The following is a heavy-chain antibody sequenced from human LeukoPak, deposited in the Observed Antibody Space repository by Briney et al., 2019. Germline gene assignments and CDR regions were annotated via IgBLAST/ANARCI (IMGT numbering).Heavy chain of an antibody. D-gene: IGHD3-16*01. Sequence: PGGSLRLSCAASGFTFDDYAMHWVRQPPGKGLGWVSGISWNSGSIGYADSVKGRFTISRDNAKNSLYLQMNSLRAEDTALYYCANLGRAFDYWGQGTLVTVSS. CDR1: GFTFDDYA. V-gene: IGHV3-9*01. CDR2: ISWNSGSI. J-gene: IGHJ4*02. CDR3: ANLGRAFDY.